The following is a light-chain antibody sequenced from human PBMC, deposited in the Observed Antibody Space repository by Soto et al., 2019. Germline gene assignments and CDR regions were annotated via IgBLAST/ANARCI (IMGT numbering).Light chain of an antibody. J-gene: IGKJ1*01. Sequence: DIQMTQSPSSLSASVGDRVTITFRASQSISSYLNWYQQKPGKAPKLLIYGASSLESGVPSRFSGNRSGTEFSLTISGLQPDDFATYYCQHYNSYLGTFGQGTKVDIK. CDR1: QSISSY. V-gene: IGKV1-5*01. CDR3: QHYNSYLGT. CDR2: GAS.